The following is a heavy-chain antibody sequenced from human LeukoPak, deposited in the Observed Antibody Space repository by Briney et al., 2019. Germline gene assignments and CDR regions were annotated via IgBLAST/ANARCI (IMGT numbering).Heavy chain of an antibody. J-gene: IGHJ4*02. V-gene: IGHV3-30-3*01. CDR2: ISYDGSNK. CDR1: GFTFSSYA. D-gene: IGHD5-24*01. Sequence: SGGSLRLSCAASGFTFSSYAMRWVRQAPGKGLEWVAVISYDGSNKYYADSVKGRFTISRDNSKNTLYLQMNSLRAEDTAVYYCARNDGYNAFDYWGQGTLVTVSS. CDR3: ARNDGYNAFDY.